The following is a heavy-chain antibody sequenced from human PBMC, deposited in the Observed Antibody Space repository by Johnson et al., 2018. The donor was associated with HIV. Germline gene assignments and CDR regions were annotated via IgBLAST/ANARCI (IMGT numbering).Heavy chain of an antibody. CDR2: INSDGSNT. CDR1: GFTFSDAW. Sequence: VQLVESGGGLVKPGGSLRLSCAVSGFTFSDAWMTWVRQAPGKGLVWVSRINSDGSNTTYADSVKGRFTISRDNAKNTLYLQMNSLRAEDTAVYYCAREGPSERAGFDIWDQGTMVTVSS. CDR3: AREGPSERAGFDI. V-gene: IGHV3-74*01. J-gene: IGHJ3*02.